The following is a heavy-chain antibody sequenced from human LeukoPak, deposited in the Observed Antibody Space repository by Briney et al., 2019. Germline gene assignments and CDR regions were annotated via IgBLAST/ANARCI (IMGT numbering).Heavy chain of an antibody. D-gene: IGHD2-2*01. Sequence: SETLSLTCTVSGGSISSYYWSWIRQPAGKGLEWIGRIYTSGSTNYNPSLKSRVTISVDTSKNQFSLKLSSVTAADTAVYYCARGYCSSTSCYVDWFDPWGQGTLVTVSS. J-gene: IGHJ5*02. CDR3: ARGYCSSTSCYVDWFDP. CDR2: IYTSGST. CDR1: GGSISSYY. V-gene: IGHV4-4*07.